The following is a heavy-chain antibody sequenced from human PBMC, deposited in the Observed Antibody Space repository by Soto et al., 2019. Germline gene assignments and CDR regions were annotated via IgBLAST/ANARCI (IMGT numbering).Heavy chain of an antibody. CDR1: GFTFTSSA. D-gene: IGHD3-10*01. J-gene: IGHJ6*02. Sequence: SVKVSCKASGFTFTSSAVQWVRQARGQRLEWIGWIVVGSGNTNYAQKLQERVTITRDMSTSTAYMELSSLRSEDTAVYYCAAPQEGVITMVRGVNYYYYGMDVWGQGATVTVSS. V-gene: IGHV1-58*01. CDR2: IVVGSGNT. CDR3: AAPQEGVITMVRGVNYYYYGMDV.